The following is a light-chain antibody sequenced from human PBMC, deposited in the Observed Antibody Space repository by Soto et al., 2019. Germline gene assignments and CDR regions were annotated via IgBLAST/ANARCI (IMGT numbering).Light chain of an antibody. J-gene: IGLJ3*02. V-gene: IGLV1-40*01. CDR2: GIS. CDR3: QSYDSSISDSV. Sequence: QSVLTQPPSVSGAPGQRVTISCTGTSSNIGAGYDVHWYQQLPGTAPKLLIYGISNRPSGVPDRFSGSKSGTSASLAITGLQAEDEADYYCQSYDSSISDSVFGGGTKLTVL. CDR1: SSNIGAGYD.